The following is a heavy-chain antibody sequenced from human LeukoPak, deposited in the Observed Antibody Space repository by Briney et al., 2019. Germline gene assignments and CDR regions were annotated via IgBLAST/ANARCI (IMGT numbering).Heavy chain of an antibody. D-gene: IGHD5-12*01. V-gene: IGHV1-2*02. Sequence: ASVKVSCKASGYTFTDYYLHWVRQAPGQGLEWMGWINPNNGGTNYAQKFQGRVTMTRDTSISTAYMDLSRLTSDDTAVYYCARDGYSGYHYHDWFDPWGQGTLVTVSS. CDR3: ARDGYSGYHYHDWFDP. CDR1: GYTFTDYY. J-gene: IGHJ5*02. CDR2: INPNNGGT.